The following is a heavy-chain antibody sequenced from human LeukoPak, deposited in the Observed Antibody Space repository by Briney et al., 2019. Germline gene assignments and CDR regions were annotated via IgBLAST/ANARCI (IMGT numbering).Heavy chain of an antibody. CDR1: GYTFTGYY. Sequence: ASVTVSCKASGYTFTGYYMHWVRQAPGQGLEWMGWINPNSGGTNYAQKFQGRVTMTRDTSISTAYMELSRLRSDDTAVYYCARGTGRLLLPFGYWGQGTLVTVAS. CDR2: INPNSGGT. CDR3: ARGTGRLLLPFGY. V-gene: IGHV1-2*02. D-gene: IGHD3-22*01. J-gene: IGHJ4*02.